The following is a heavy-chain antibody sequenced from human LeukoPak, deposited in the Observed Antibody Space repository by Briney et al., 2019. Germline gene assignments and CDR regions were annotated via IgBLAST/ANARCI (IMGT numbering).Heavy chain of an antibody. CDR3: AKDLHYGDGRWEFDP. D-gene: IGHD4-17*01. CDR1: GFSFGTFA. Sequence: GGSLRLSCAASGFSFGTFAMTWVRQVPGKGLVWVSGRIGSGNTYYADSVKGRFTLSSDSSKNTVYLQMNSLRDEDTAIYYCAKDLHYGDGRWEFDPWGQGTLVTVSP. CDR2: RIGSGNT. J-gene: IGHJ5*02. V-gene: IGHV3-23*01.